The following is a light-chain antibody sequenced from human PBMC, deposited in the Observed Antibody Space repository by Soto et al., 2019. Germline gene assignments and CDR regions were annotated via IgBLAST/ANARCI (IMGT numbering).Light chain of an antibody. CDR3: AAWDGSLNGVV. CDR1: SSNIGRNT. V-gene: IGLV1-44*01. Sequence: QSVLTQPPSASGTPGQRVTISCSGSSSNIGRNTVNWYQQFPGTAPKLLIHSNNQRPSGVPDRFSGSKSGTSASLAISGLQSEDEAEYYCAAWDGSLNGVVFGGGTKLTVL. J-gene: IGLJ2*01. CDR2: SNN.